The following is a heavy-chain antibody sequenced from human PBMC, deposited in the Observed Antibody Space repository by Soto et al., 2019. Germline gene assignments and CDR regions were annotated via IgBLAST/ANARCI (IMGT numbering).Heavy chain of an antibody. D-gene: IGHD5-18*01. Sequence: EVQLLESGGGLVQPGGSLRLSCAASGFTFSSYAMSWVRQAPGKGLEWVSAISGSGGSTYYADSVKGRFTISRDNSKNTLYLQMNSLRAEDTAVYYCAKVRNSYGTSDYYYYYMDVWGKGTTVTVSS. V-gene: IGHV3-23*01. CDR1: GFTFSSYA. CDR2: ISGSGGST. CDR3: AKVRNSYGTSDYYYYYMDV. J-gene: IGHJ6*03.